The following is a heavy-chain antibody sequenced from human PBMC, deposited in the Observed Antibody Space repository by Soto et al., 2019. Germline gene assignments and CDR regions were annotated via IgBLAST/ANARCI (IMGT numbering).Heavy chain of an antibody. CDR2: INPGDGST. CDR3: AIYVNYDILTGYYHFDY. D-gene: IGHD3-9*01. Sequence: QVQLVQSGAEVKKPGASVKVSCKASGYTFTSYYMHWVRQAPGQGLEWMGVINPGDGSTNYAQTFQGRLTLTRDTSTSTVYMELSSLRSEDAAVYYCAIYVNYDILTGYYHFDYWGQGTLGTVSS. CDR1: GYTFTSYY. V-gene: IGHV1-46*01. J-gene: IGHJ4*02.